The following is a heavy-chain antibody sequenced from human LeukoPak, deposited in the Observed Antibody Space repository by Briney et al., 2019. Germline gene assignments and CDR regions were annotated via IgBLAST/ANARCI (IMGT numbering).Heavy chain of an antibody. CDR3: AEGKGSGSLDWFDP. Sequence: GGSLRLSCAASGFTSSNYVMAWVRQAPGKGLEWVSSISGSGDHTYYADSVKGRFTISRDNSKNMLYLQMSSLRAEDTAVYYCAEGKGSGSLDWFDPWGQGTLVTVSS. D-gene: IGHD3-10*01. CDR1: GFTSSNYV. V-gene: IGHV3-23*01. CDR2: ISGSGDHT. J-gene: IGHJ5*02.